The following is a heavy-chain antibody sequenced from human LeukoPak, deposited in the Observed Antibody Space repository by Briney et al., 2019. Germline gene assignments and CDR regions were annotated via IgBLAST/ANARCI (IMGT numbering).Heavy chain of an antibody. J-gene: IGHJ3*02. CDR2: ISGSGGST. V-gene: IGHV3-23*01. CDR3: AKDPSYDSSGTHDAFDI. CDR1: GFTFSSYA. Sequence: PGGSLRLSCAASGFTFSSYAMSWVRQAPGKGLEWVSAISGSGGSTYYADSVKGRFTISRDNSKNTLYLQMNSLGAEDTAVYYCAKDPSYDSSGTHDAFDIWGQGTMVTVSS. D-gene: IGHD3-22*01.